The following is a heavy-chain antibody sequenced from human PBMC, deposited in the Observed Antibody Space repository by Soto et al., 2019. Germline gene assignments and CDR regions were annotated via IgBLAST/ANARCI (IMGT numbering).Heavy chain of an antibody. CDR1: GFTFDDYA. CDR2: ISWDGGRT. Sequence: PGGSLRLSCAASGFTFDDYAMHWVRQAPGKGLEWVSLISWDGGRTYYADYVRGRFIVSRDSSKHSLYLQMSSLRVEDTALYYCAKDGWSGSTTSCYTRLGLRGQGALVTVSS. J-gene: IGHJ4*02. CDR3: AKDGWSGSTTSCYTRLGL. V-gene: IGHV3-43D*04. D-gene: IGHD2-2*02.